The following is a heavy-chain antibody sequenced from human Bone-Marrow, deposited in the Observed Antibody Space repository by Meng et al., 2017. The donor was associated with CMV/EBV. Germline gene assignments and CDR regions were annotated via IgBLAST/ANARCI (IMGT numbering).Heavy chain of an antibody. CDR1: GDSFRGYY. D-gene: IGHD6-13*01. CDR2: ITHSGST. V-gene: IGHV4-34*01. Sequence: SQTLSLTCAVYGDSFRGYYWTWIRQPPGKRLEWIGEITHSGSTNFQPSLRGRVTMSLDTSNNQFSLRLSSVTAADTAVYYCARGFIAVAGVYGMDVWGQGTTVTVSS. CDR3: ARGFIAVAGVYGMDV. J-gene: IGHJ6*02.